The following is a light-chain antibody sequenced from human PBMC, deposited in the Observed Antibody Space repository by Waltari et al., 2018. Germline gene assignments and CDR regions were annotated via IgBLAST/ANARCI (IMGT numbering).Light chain of an antibody. Sequence: EIVMTQSPATLSVSPGERATLSCRASQSVSSNLAWYQQRPGQAPRLLIYGASARATGVPTRFSGSGSGTDFALSISSLQSEDFAVYYWQQYKNWPPVTFGGGTKVEIK. CDR1: QSVSSN. CDR3: QQYKNWPPVT. V-gene: IGKV3-15*01. J-gene: IGKJ4*01. CDR2: GAS.